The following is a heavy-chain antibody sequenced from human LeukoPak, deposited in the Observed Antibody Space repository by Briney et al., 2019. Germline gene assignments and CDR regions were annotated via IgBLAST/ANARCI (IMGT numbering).Heavy chain of an antibody. CDR3: VREGSCSSTSCYSGYFDY. D-gene: IGHD2-2*01. CDR2: ISYDGSNK. CDR1: GFTFSSYA. J-gene: IGHJ4*02. Sequence: PGRSLRLSCAASGFTFSSYAMHWVRQAPGKGLEWVAVISYDGSNKYYADSVKGRFTISRDNSKNTLYLQMNSLRAEDTAVYYCVREGSCSSTSCYSGYFDYWGQGTLVTVSS. V-gene: IGHV3-30*04.